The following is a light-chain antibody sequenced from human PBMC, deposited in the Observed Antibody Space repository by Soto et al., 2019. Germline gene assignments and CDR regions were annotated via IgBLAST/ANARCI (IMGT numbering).Light chain of an antibody. V-gene: IGKV1-8*01. CDR3: QQYYSYPPT. Sequence: AIRMTQSPSSFSASTGDRVTITCRASQGISSYLAWYQQKPGKAPKLLIYAASTLQSGVPSRFSGSGSGTDFTLTISCLQSEDFATYYCQQYYSYPPTSGQRTKVDIK. J-gene: IGKJ1*01. CDR1: QGISSY. CDR2: AAS.